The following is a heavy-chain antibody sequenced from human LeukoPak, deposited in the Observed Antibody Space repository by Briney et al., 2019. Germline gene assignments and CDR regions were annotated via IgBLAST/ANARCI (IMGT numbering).Heavy chain of an antibody. CDR1: GFTFSSYW. CDR3: ARRTRGGDYYFDY. J-gene: IGHJ4*02. Sequence: GGSLRLSCAASGFTFSSYWMSWVRQAPGKGLEWVANIKQDGSEKYYVDSVKGRFTISRDNAKNSLYLQMNSLRAEDTALYHCARRTRGGDYYFDYWGQGTLVTVSS. V-gene: IGHV3-7*03. CDR2: IKQDGSEK. D-gene: IGHD4-17*01.